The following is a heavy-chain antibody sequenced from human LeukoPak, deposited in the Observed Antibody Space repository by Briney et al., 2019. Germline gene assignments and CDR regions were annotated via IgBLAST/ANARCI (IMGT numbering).Heavy chain of an antibody. V-gene: IGHV4-4*09. J-gene: IGHJ3*02. CDR1: GGSISSYY. CDR3: ARAYSSSWLSAFDI. D-gene: IGHD6-13*01. CDR2: IDTSGST. Sequence: PSETLSLTCIVSGGSISSYYWSWIRQPPGKGLEWIGYIDTSGSTNHNPSLKSQVTISADTSKNQFSLKLGSVTAADTAVYYCARAYSSSWLSAFDIWGQGTMVTVSS.